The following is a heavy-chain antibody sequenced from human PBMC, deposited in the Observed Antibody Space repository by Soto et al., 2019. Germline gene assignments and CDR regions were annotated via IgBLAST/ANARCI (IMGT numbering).Heavy chain of an antibody. D-gene: IGHD3-22*01. CDR1: GGSISSGGYY. V-gene: IGHV4-31*02. CDR3: AREGFYYDSSGHYFDY. J-gene: IGHJ4*02. CDR2: IYYSGST. Sequence: SETLSLTCTVPGGSISSGGYYWSWIRQHPGKGLEWIGYIYYSGSTYYNPSLKSRVTISVDTSKNQFSLKLSSVTAADTAVYYCAREGFYYDSSGHYFDYWGQGTLVTVSS.